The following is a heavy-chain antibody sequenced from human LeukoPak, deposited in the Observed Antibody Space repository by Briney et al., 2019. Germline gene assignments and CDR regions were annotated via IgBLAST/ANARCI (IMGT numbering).Heavy chain of an antibody. V-gene: IGHV3-23*01. Sequence: GGSLRLSCAASGFTFSSYAMGWVRQAPGKGLEWVSTINGRGVTTFHADSVKGRFTISRDNSKNTLYLQMNSLRAEDTAVYYCAKHKGSGSYYLYSFDYWGQGTLVTVFS. D-gene: IGHD3-10*01. CDR2: INGRGVTT. CDR3: AKHKGSGSYYLYSFDY. J-gene: IGHJ4*02. CDR1: GFTFSSYA.